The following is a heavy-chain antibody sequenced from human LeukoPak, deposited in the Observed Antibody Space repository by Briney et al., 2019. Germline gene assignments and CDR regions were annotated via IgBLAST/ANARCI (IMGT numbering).Heavy chain of an antibody. J-gene: IGHJ4*02. CDR2: IYYSGST. Sequence: SETLSLTCTVSGGSISSSYYYWGWIRQPPGKGLEWIGSIYYSGSTYYNPSLKSRVTISADTSKNQFSLKLRSVTAADTAVYYCARLFGTWGQGTLVTVSS. V-gene: IGHV4-39*01. CDR1: GGSISSSYYY. CDR3: ARLFGT. D-gene: IGHD3/OR15-3a*01.